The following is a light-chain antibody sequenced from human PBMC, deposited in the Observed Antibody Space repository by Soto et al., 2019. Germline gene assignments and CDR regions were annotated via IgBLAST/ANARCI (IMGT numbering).Light chain of an antibody. CDR2: DAS. CDR3: QQYSTYPWT. Sequence: DISITQSPSTLPASVRDNVPLTWWASQSISSWLAWYQQKPGKAPKVLIFDASSLESGVPSRFSGSGSATEFTLTISSLQPDDFATYYYQQYSTYPWTFGQGTKV. CDR1: QSISSW. J-gene: IGKJ1*01. V-gene: IGKV1-5*01.